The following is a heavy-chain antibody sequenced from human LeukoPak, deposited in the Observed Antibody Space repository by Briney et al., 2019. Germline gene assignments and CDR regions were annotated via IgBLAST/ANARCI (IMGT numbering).Heavy chain of an antibody. J-gene: IGHJ4*02. CDR3: ARPRDGYGDYQGGFDY. D-gene: IGHD4-17*01. CDR2: IKQDGSEK. Sequence: GGSLRLSCAASEFTFSTYWMTWVRQAPGKGLEWVADIKQDGSEKYYVDSVKGRFTISRQNAKKSLFLQMNSLRAEDTAVYYCARPRDGYGDYQGGFDYWGQGTLVTVSS. V-gene: IGHV3-7*01. CDR1: EFTFSTYW.